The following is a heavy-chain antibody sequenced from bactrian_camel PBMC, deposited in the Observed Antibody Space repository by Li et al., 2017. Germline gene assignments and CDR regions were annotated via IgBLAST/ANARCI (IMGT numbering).Heavy chain of an antibody. CDR3: AVQIRVGRCPRDYSRGWSD. J-gene: IGHJ4*01. CDR2: IYAHTGNP. V-gene: IGHV3-3*01. CDR1: GAIDSSYC. D-gene: IGHD1*01. Sequence: QVQLVESGGGSVQAGGSLRLSCVVSGAIDSSYCLGWFRQAPGKEREGVATIYAHTGNPTYADSVKGRFTISQDKATDTVYLQMNGLKPEDTGMYYCAVQIRVGRCPRDYSRGWSDWGKGTQVTVS.